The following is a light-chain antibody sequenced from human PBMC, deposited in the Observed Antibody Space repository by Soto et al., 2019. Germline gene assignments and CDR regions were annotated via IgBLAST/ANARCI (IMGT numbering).Light chain of an antibody. V-gene: IGKV1-39*01. J-gene: IGKJ5*01. CDR3: QQSYNMPVT. CDR1: QSISTY. Sequence: DIQMTQSPSSLSASVGDRVSITCRASQSISTYLNWFQQKPGEVPNLLIYAASTLHSGVPSRFSGSGSGTDFTLTICSLQPEDFATYYCQQSYNMPVTFGQGTRLEIK. CDR2: AAS.